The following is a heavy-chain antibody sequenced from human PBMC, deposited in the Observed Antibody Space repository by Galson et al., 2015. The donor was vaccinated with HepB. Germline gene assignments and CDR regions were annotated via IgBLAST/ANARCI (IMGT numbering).Heavy chain of an antibody. V-gene: IGHV3-48*02. J-gene: IGHJ4*02. CDR2: ISSSSSTI. CDR3: ARTNDYGDSTAPDF. Sequence: SLRLSCAASGFTFGSYNMNWVRQAPGKGLEWVSDISSSSSTIYYADSVKGRFTISRDNAKNSLYLQMNSLRDEDTAVYYCARTNDYGDSTAPDFWGQGTLVTVSS. D-gene: IGHD4-17*01. CDR1: GFTFGSYN.